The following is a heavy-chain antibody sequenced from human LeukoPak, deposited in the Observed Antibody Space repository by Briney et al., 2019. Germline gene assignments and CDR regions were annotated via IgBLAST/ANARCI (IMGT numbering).Heavy chain of an antibody. D-gene: IGHD2-2*01. CDR3: ARSHCSSTSCPKKDYYYYYMDV. CDR2: IIPIFGTA. CDR1: GGTLNSYA. V-gene: IGHV1-69*05. J-gene: IGHJ6*03. Sequence: ASVKVSCKASGGTLNSYAISWVRQAPGQGLEWMGRIIPIFGTANYAQKFQGRVTITTDESTSTAYMELSSLRSEDTAVYYCARSHCSSTSCPKKDYYYYYMDVWGKGTTVTVSS.